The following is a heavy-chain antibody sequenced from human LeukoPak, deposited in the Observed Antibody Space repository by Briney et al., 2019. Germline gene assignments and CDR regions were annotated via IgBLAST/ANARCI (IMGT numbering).Heavy chain of an antibody. Sequence: ASVKVSCKASGYTFTGYYMHWVRQAPGQGLEWMGRINPNSGGTNYAQKFQGRVTMTRDTSISTAYMELSRLRSDDTAVYYCARDVNWNSVNDYWGQGTLVTVSS. CDR2: INPNSGGT. CDR3: ARDVNWNSVNDY. V-gene: IGHV1-2*06. D-gene: IGHD1/OR15-1a*01. J-gene: IGHJ4*02. CDR1: GYTFTGYY.